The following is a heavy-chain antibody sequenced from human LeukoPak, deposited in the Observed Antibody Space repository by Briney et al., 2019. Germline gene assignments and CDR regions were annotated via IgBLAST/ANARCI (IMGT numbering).Heavy chain of an antibody. CDR1: GYTFTNYY. V-gene: IGHV1-46*01. D-gene: IGHD5-18*01. J-gene: IGHJ4*02. CDR3: ARDYRIGYSYGRLLDY. CDR2: INPSDGKT. Sequence: GASVKVSCKASGYTFTNYYMHWVRQAPGQGLEWMGIINPSDGKTSYAQKFQGRVTMTRDTSISTAYMELSRLRSDDTAVYYCARDYRIGYSYGRLLDYWGQGTLVTVSS.